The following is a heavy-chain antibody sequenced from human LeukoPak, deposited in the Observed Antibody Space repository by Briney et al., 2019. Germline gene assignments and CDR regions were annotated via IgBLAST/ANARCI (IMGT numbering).Heavy chain of an antibody. CDR1: GGSISSYY. V-gene: IGHV4-39*01. CDR2: IYYSGTT. Sequence: SETLSLTCTVSGGSISSYYWGWIRQPPGKGLEWIGNIYYSGTTFYSPSLKSRVTISVDTSKNQFSLNLNSVTAADTAVYYCARRAGTGYYYFDYWGQGTLVTVSS. D-gene: IGHD3/OR15-3a*01. CDR3: ARRAGTGYYYFDY. J-gene: IGHJ4*02.